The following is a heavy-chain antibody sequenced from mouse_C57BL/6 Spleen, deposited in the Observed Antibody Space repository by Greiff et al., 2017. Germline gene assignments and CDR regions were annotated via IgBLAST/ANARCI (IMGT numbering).Heavy chain of an antibody. J-gene: IGHJ1*03. CDR2: INPKYGTT. Sequence: VQLQESGPELVRPGASVKISCKASGYLFTDYDMSWVKQSTGQGLEWIGVINPKYGTTSYNQKFKGKATMTVDKSSSTAYMQLNSLTSEDSAVYYCAGDFDVWGTGTTVTVSS. V-gene: IGHV1-39*01. CDR1: GYLFTDYD. CDR3: AGDFDV.